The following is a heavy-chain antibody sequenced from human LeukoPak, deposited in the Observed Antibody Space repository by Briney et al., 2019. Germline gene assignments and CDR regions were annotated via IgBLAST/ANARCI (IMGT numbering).Heavy chain of an antibody. Sequence: GGSVRLSCAASGFTFSNYAMAWVRQTPGKGLEWVSAISGSGLRTNYADSARGRFIISRDNSKNTVDLQIDSLRAEDTAIYYCARGWMVKYYFDYWGQGTLVTVSS. CDR3: ARGWMVKYYFDY. V-gene: IGHV3-23*01. CDR2: ISGSGLRT. D-gene: IGHD6-19*01. J-gene: IGHJ4*02. CDR1: GFTFSNYA.